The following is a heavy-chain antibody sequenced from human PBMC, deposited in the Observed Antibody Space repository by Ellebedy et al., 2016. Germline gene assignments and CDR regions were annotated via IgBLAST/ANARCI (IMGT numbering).Heavy chain of an antibody. J-gene: IGHJ3*02. CDR1: GGSISSSSYY. Sequence: LSETLSLTCTVSGGSISSSSYYWGWIRQPPGKGLEWIGSIYYSGSTYYNPSLKSRVTISVDTSKNQFSLKLSSVTAADTAVYYCARRVAMVKGAAFDIWGQGTMVTVSS. V-gene: IGHV4-39*07. CDR2: IYYSGST. D-gene: IGHD5-18*01. CDR3: ARRVAMVKGAAFDI.